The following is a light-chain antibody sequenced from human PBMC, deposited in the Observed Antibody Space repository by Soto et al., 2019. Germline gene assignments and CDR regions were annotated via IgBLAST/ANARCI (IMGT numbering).Light chain of an antibody. CDR2: GAS. V-gene: IGKV3-20*01. CDR1: QNVSSSY. CDR3: QQYAGSPPLT. Sequence: EIVLTQSPGTLSLSPGERATLSCRASQNVSSSYLAWYQQKPGQAPRLLIYGASSRATGIPDRFSGSGSGTDFTLTISRLEPEDSPVYYCQQYAGSPPLTFGGGTKVEIK. J-gene: IGKJ4*01.